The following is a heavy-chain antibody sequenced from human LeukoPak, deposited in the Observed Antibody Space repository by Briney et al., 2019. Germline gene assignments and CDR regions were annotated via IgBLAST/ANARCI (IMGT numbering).Heavy chain of an antibody. CDR1: GGSISSYY. CDR3: ARVGWSYAFDI. V-gene: IGHV4-59*01. D-gene: IGHD3-3*01. J-gene: IGHJ3*02. CDR2: IYYSGST. Sequence: SETLSLTCTVSGGSISSYYWSWIRQPPGKGLEWIGYIYYSGSTNYNPPLKSRVTISVDTSKNQFSLKLSSVTAADTAVYYCARVGWSYAFDIWGQGTMVTVPS.